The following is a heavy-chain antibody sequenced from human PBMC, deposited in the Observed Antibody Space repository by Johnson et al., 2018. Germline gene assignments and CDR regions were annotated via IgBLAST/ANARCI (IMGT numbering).Heavy chain of an antibody. V-gene: IGHV5-51*01. J-gene: IGHJ3*02. CDR1: GYSFTSYW. CDR2: IYPGDSDT. D-gene: IGHD6-13*01. Sequence: VQLVESGAEVKKPGESLKISCKGSGYSFTSYWIGWVRQMPGKGLEWMGIIYPGDSDTRYSPAFQGPVTISADKSISTAYLQWSSLKAPDTAMYYCARDQSLYSSHDAFDIWGQGTMVTVSS. CDR3: ARDQSLYSSHDAFDI.